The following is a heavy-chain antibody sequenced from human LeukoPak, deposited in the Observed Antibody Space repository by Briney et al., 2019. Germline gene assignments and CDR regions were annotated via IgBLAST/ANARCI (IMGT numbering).Heavy chain of an antibody. CDR2: IYHSGST. CDR1: GGSISSGGYY. J-gene: IGHJ3*02. Sequence: SQTLSLTCTVSGGSISSGGYYWSWIRQPPGKGLEWIGYIYHSGSTYYNPSLKSRVTISVDRSKNQFSLKLSSVTAADTAVYYCARGAYVGYAYAFDIWGQGTMVTVSS. D-gene: IGHD5-12*01. V-gene: IGHV4-30-2*01. CDR3: ARGAYVGYAYAFDI.